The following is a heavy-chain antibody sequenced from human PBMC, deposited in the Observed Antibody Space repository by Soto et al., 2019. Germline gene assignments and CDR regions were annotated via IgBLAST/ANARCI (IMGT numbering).Heavy chain of an antibody. Sequence: SETLSLTCAVSGGSISSSNWWSWVRQPPGKGLEWIGEIYHSGSTNYNPSLKSRVTISVDKSKNQFSLKLSSVTAADTAVYYCARVTAMVTYGMDVWGQGTTVTVSS. D-gene: IGHD5-18*01. CDR2: IYHSGST. J-gene: IGHJ6*02. CDR3: ARVTAMVTYGMDV. CDR1: GGSISSSNW. V-gene: IGHV4-4*02.